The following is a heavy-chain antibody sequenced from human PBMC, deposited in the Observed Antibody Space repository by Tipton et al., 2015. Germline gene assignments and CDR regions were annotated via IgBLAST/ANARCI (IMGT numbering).Heavy chain of an antibody. CDR2: IYHSGRT. J-gene: IGHJ4*02. CDR3: ARARGRHGGLLDS. V-gene: IGHV4-38-2*01. Sequence: TLSLTCAVSAYSISSDYYWGWIRQPPGKGLEWIASIYHSGRTHYNPSLKSRVTISLNTSKNQFSLKLTSVTAADTAMYYCARARGRHGGLLDSWGQGTLVIVSS. D-gene: IGHD4-23*01. CDR1: AYSISSDYY.